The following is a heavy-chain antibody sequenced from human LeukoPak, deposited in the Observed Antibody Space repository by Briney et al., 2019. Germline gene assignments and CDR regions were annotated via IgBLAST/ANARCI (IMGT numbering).Heavy chain of an antibody. Sequence: PSETLSLTCSVSDYSISSGYYWGWIRQPPGKGLEWIGSMEWIGGIYHSGSAYYNPSLKSRVTISVDTSKNQFSLKLISVTVADTAIYYCARGQGATVPQVGKNWFDPWGQGTRVTVSS. CDR2: IYHSGSA. V-gene: IGHV4-38-2*02. J-gene: IGHJ5*02. D-gene: IGHD1-26*01. CDR1: DYSISSGYY. CDR3: ARGQGATVPQVGKNWFDP.